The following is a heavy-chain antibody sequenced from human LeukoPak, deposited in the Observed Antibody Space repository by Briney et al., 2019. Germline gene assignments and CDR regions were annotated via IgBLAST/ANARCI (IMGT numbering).Heavy chain of an antibody. Sequence: PGGSLRLSCAASGFTSSSYAMSWVRQAPGKGLEWVSAISGSGGSTYYADSVKGRFTISRDNSKNTLYLQMNSLRAEDTAVYYCAKRGSGFGELLYLNFDYWGQGTLVTVSS. J-gene: IGHJ4*02. CDR2: ISGSGGST. V-gene: IGHV3-23*01. CDR1: GFTSSSYA. D-gene: IGHD3-10*01. CDR3: AKRGSGFGELLYLNFDY.